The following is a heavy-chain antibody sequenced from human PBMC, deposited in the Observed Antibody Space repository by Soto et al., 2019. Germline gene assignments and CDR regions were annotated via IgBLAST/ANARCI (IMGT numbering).Heavy chain of an antibody. J-gene: IGHJ6*02. CDR1: VGTFSGYA. D-gene: IGHD6-19*01. Sequence: SVKVSCKASVGTFSGYAISWVRQAPGQGLEWMGGIIPIFGTANYAQKFQGRVTITADKSTSTAYMELSSLRSEYTAVYYCAMGGLSSGWIPDYYYYGMDVWGQGTTVTVPS. V-gene: IGHV1-69*06. CDR2: IIPIFGTA. CDR3: AMGGLSSGWIPDYYYYGMDV.